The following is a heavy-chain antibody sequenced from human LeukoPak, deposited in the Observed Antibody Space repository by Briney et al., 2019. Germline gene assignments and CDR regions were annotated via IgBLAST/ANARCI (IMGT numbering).Heavy chain of an antibody. CDR1: GYTFTSYA. CDR2: INTNTGIP. V-gene: IGHV7-4-1*02. CDR3: ARDLTTAHQDPYYYDSSGYYPRPDAFDI. J-gene: IGHJ3*02. D-gene: IGHD3-22*01. Sequence: ASVKVSCKASGYTFTSYAMNWGRQAPGQGLEWMGWINTNTGIPTYAQGFTGRFVFSLDTSVSTAYLQISSLKAEDTAVYYCARDLTTAHQDPYYYDSSGYYPRPDAFDIWGQGTMVTVSS.